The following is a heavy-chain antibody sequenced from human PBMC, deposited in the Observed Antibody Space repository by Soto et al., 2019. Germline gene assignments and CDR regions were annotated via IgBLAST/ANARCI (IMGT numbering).Heavy chain of an antibody. D-gene: IGHD6-13*01. CDR1: GYTFTSYD. J-gene: IGHJ6*03. CDR2: MNPNSGNT. Sequence: ASVKVSCKASGYTFTSYDINWVRQATGQGIERMGWMNPNSGNTGYAQKFQGRVTMTRNTSISTAYMELSSLRSEDTAVYYCARGVRRQQLVRGYYYYYMDVWGKGTTVTV. CDR3: ARGVRRQQLVRGYYYYYMDV. V-gene: IGHV1-8*01.